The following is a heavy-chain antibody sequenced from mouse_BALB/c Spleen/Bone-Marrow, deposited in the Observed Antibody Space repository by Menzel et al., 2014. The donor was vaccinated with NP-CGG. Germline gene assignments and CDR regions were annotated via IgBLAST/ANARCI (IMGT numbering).Heavy chain of an antibody. Sequence: EVKVIESGGGLVQPGGSLKFSCAASGFDFSRYWMSWVRQAPGKGLERIGEINPDSRTINYSPSLKDKFIISRDNAKNTLYLRLNKVRSEDTALYYCARPDYYGYLNYWGQGTTLTVSS. CDR3: ARPDYYGYLNY. J-gene: IGHJ2*01. CDR1: GFDFSRYW. D-gene: IGHD1-1*01. V-gene: IGHV4-1*02. CDR2: INPDSRTI.